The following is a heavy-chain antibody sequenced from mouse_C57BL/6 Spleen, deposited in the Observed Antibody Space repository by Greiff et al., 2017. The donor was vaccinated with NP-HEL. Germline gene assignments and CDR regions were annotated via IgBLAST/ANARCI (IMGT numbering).Heavy chain of an antibody. V-gene: IGHV1-66*01. CDR2: IYPGSGNT. D-gene: IGHD1-1*01. J-gene: IGHJ2*01. CDR3: ARGDYYGTPFDY. Sequence: VQLQQSGPELVKPGASVKISCKASGYSFTSYYIHWVKQRPGQGLEWIGWIYPGSGNTKYNEKFKGKATLTADTSSSTAYMQLSSLTSEDSAVYYCARGDYYGTPFDYWGQGTTLTVSS. CDR1: GYSFTSYY.